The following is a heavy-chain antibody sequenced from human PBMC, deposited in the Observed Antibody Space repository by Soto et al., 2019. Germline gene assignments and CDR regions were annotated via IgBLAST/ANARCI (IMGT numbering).Heavy chain of an antibody. CDR2: IYSGHTT. D-gene: IGHD3-3*01. Sequence: GGSLRLSCVASGFIISSNQMSWVRQAPGKGLEWVSVIYSGHTTYYADSVEGRFTISRDDSRNTLYLQMNSLRVEDTAVYYCVRGPSDHKLRLVEWPYGDYWGKGPLVTVSS. CDR3: VRGPSDHKLRLVEWPYGDY. V-gene: IGHV3-53*01. CDR1: GFIISSNQ. J-gene: IGHJ4*02.